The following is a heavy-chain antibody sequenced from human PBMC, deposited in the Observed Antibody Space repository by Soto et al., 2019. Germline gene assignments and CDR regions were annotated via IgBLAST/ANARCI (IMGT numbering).Heavy chain of an antibody. CDR2: INPGNSET. Sequence: HGESLKISCKASGYSFINYWIGWVRQMPGKGLEWVAIINPGNSETRYSAAFQGQVTISADKSVTTTYLQWDSLKASASAMYFCARSDQNHVASWRQGTLVTVSS. D-gene: IGHD2-15*01. CDR3: ARSDQNHVAS. J-gene: IGHJ5*02. V-gene: IGHV5-51*01. CDR1: GYSFINYW.